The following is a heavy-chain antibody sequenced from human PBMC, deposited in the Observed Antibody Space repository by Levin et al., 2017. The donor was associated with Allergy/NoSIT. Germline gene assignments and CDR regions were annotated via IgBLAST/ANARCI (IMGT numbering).Heavy chain of an antibody. D-gene: IGHD3-16*01. V-gene: IGHV3-15*01. J-gene: IGHJ4*02. CDR3: TMYVAAQGGGEMDF. Sequence: GGSLRLSCTASGFTFSSAWMIWVRQTQGKGLEWVGRIRSKTSGETTEYAATVEGRFTISRDDSKNTVYMQMNSRKTEDTAVYYCTMYVAAQGGGEMDFWGQGTLVTVSS. CDR2: IRSKTSGETT. CDR1: GFTFSSAW.